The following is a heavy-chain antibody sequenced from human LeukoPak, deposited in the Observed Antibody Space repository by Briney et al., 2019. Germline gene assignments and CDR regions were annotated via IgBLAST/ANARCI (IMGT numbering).Heavy chain of an antibody. J-gene: IGHJ4*02. CDR3: ARARTWRWLQVQQGHFDY. CDR1: GGSISTSSYY. Sequence: SETLSLTCTASGGSISTSSYYWGWVRQPPGTGLEWLGNIFYSGSTYYSQSLKSRVTISLDTSRNQFSLKPNSVTAADTAAYYCARARTWRWLQVQQGHFDYWGQGTLVTVSS. V-gene: IGHV4-39*07. D-gene: IGHD5-24*01. CDR2: IFYSGST.